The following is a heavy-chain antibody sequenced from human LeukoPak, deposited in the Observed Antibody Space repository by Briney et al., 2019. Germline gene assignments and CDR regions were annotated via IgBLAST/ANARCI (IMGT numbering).Heavy chain of an antibody. J-gene: IGHJ4*02. CDR3: ASWGYFDSSGSDY. Sequence: GESLKISCKGSRYNFSNYWIGWVRQMPGKGLEWMGIIYPGDSDTRYSPSFQGQITISADKSISTAYLQWSGLKASDTAMYYCASWGYFDSSGSDYWGQGTLVTVSS. V-gene: IGHV5-51*06. CDR2: IYPGDSDT. CDR1: RYNFSNYW. D-gene: IGHD3-22*01.